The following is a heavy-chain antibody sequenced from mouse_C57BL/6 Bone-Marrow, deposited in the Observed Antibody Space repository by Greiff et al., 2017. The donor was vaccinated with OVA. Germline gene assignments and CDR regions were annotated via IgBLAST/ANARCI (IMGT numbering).Heavy chain of an antibody. CDR3: ARRHYGNSLDY. V-gene: IGHV1-18*01. CDR2: INPNNGGT. J-gene: IGHJ2*01. CDR1: GYTFTDYN. Sequence: VQLQQSGPELVKPGASVKIPCKASGYTFTDYNMDWVKQSHGKSLEWIGDINPNNGGTIYNQKFKGKATLTVDKSSSTAYMELRSLTSEDTAVYYCARRHYGNSLDYWGQGTTLTVSS. D-gene: IGHD2-1*01.